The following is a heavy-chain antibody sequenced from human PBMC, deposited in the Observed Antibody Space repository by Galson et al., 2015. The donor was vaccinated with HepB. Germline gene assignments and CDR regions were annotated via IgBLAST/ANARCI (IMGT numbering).Heavy chain of an antibody. CDR2: IYYSGST. CDR1: GGSISSYY. V-gene: IGHV4-59*08. Sequence: SETLSLTCTVSGGSISSYYWSWIRQPPGKGLEWIGYIYYSGSTNYNPSLKSRVTISVDTSKNQFSLKLSSVTAADTAVYYCARLGMDTAMAPDYWGQGTLVTVSS. D-gene: IGHD5-18*01. J-gene: IGHJ4*02. CDR3: ARLGMDTAMAPDY.